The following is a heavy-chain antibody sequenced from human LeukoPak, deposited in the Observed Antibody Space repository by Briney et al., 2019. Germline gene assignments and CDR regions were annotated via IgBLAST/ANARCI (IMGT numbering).Heavy chain of an antibody. CDR1: GYTLTELS. J-gene: IGHJ6*02. CDR3: ATTVTIYYYYYGMDV. V-gene: IGHV1-24*01. D-gene: IGHD4-17*01. Sequence: ASVKVSCKVSGYTLTELSMHWVRQAPGKGLEWMGGFDPEDGETVYAQKFQGRVTMTEDTSTDTAYMELSSLRSEDTAVYYCATTVTIYYYYYGMDVWGQGTTVTVSS. CDR2: FDPEDGET.